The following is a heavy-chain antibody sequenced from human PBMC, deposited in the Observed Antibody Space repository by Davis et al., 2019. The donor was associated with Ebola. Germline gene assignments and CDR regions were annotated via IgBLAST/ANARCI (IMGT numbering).Heavy chain of an antibody. CDR2: IIPIFGTA. J-gene: IGHJ4*02. V-gene: IGHV1-69*13. CDR1: GCTFSSYA. CDR3: ARDRATMVRASYFDY. Sequence: SVKVSCKASGCTFSSYAISWVRQAPGQGLEWMGGIIPIFGTANYAQKFQGRVTITADESTSTAYMELSSLRSADTAVYYCARDRATMVRASYFDYWGQGTLVTVSS. D-gene: IGHD3-10*01.